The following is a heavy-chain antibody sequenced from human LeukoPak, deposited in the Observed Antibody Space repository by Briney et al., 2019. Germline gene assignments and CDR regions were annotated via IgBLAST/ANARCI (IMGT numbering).Heavy chain of an antibody. CDR1: GSTFSNYG. CDR2: VSGSGSST. D-gene: IGHD3-9*01. V-gene: IGHV3-23*01. Sequence: GRSLRLSCAASGSTFSNYGMHWVRQAPRKGLEWVSVVSGSGSSTDYADSVKGRFTISRDNSKNTLYLQMSSLSAEDTAVYYCAKMNVLTGYYTPNFDFWGQGTLVTVSS. CDR3: AKMNVLTGYYTPNFDF. J-gene: IGHJ4*02.